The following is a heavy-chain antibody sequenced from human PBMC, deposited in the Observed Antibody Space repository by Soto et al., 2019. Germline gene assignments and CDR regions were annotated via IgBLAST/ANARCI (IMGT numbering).Heavy chain of an antibody. V-gene: IGHV1-18*01. D-gene: IGHD3-22*01. CDR2: ISAYNGNT. Sequence: ASVKVSCKASGYTFTIYFISWVRQAPGQGLEWMGWISAYNGNTNYAQKLQGRVTMTTDTSTSTAYMELRSLRSDDTAVYYCARVGYYDSSGYYQNYWYSDLRGRGNLV. J-gene: IGHJ2*01. CDR1: GYTFTIYF. CDR3: ARVGYYDSSGYYQNYWYSDL.